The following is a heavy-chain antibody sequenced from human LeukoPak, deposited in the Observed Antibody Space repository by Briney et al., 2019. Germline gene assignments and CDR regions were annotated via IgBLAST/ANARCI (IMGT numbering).Heavy chain of an antibody. CDR3: AKDTGVRGVIIFSGVGFDY. D-gene: IGHD3-10*01. V-gene: IGHV3-30*02. CDR1: GFTFSSYG. J-gene: IGHJ4*02. CDR2: IRYDGSNK. Sequence: NPGGSLRLSCAASGFTFSSYGMHWVRQAPGKGLEWVAFIRYDGSNKYYADSVKGRFTISRDNAKNSLYLQMNSLRAEDTALYYCAKDTGVRGVIIFSGVGFDYWGQGTLVTVSS.